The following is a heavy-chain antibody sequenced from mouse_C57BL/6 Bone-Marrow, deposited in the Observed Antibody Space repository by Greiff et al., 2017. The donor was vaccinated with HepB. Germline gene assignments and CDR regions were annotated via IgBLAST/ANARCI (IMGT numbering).Heavy chain of an antibody. CDR1: GYTFTSYW. CDR2: IDPSDSYT. D-gene: IGHD1-1*01. Sequence: VQLQQPGAELVRPGTSVKLSCKASGYTFTSYWMHWVKQRPGQGLEWIGVIDPSDSYTNYNQKFKGKATLTVDTSSSTAYMQLSSLTSEDSAVYYCARSYYYDASRAYDYGGQGTTLTVTS. CDR3: ARSYYYDASRAYDY. J-gene: IGHJ2*01. V-gene: IGHV1-59*01.